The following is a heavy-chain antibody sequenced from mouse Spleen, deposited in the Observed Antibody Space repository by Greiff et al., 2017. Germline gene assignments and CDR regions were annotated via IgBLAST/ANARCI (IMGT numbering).Heavy chain of an antibody. D-gene: IGHD2-14*01. Sequence: EVKVEESGGGLVQPGGSMKLSCAASGFTFSDAWMDWVRQSPEKGLEWVAEIRNKANNHATYYAESVKGRFTISRDDSKSSVYLQMNSLRAEDTGIYYCTRREDYRYPFDYWGQGTTLTVSS. V-gene: IGHV6-6*01. J-gene: IGHJ2*01. CDR1: GFTFSDAW. CDR3: TRREDYRYPFDY. CDR2: IRNKANNHAT.